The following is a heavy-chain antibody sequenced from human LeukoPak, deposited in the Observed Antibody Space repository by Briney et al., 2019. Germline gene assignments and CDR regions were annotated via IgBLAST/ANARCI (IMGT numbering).Heavy chain of an antibody. J-gene: IGHJ5*02. V-gene: IGHV1-18*01. CDR3: ARDGGDVVVTAIPDWFDP. CDR1: GYTFTNYG. Sequence: GASVKVSCKASGYTFTNYGISWVRQAPGQGLEWMGWISAYNGKTEYAEKVQGRVTMTTDTSTTTAYMELRSLRSDDTAVYYCARDGGDVVVTAIPDWFDPWGQGTLVTVSS. CDR2: ISAYNGKT. D-gene: IGHD2-21*02.